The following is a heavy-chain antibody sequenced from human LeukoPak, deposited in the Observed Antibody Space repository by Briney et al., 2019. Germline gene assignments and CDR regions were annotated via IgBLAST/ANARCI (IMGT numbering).Heavy chain of an antibody. V-gene: IGHV4-39*01. J-gene: IGHJ6*03. CDR2: IYYSGST. CDR1: GGSISSSSYY. CDR3: ARVRGYYGGYYYYMDV. D-gene: IGHD3-10*01. Sequence: SETLSLTCTVSGGSISSSSYYWGWIRQPPGKGLEWIGSIYYSGSTYYNPSLKSRVTISVDTSKNQFSLKLSSVTAADTAVYYCARVRGYYGGYYYYMDVWGKGTTVTVSS.